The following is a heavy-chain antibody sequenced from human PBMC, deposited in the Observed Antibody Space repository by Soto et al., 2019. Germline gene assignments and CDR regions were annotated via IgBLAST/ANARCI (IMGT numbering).Heavy chain of an antibody. CDR3: ARESSSSCHDY. J-gene: IGHJ4*02. CDR2: ISAYNGNT. CDR1: GYTFTSYG. D-gene: IGHD6-13*01. V-gene: IGHV1-18*01. Sequence: ASVKVYCKASGYTFTSYGISWVRQATGQGIEWMGWISAYNGNTNYAQKLQGRVTMTTDTSTSTAYMELRSLRSDDTAVYYCARESSSSCHDYWGKGTLVTVSS.